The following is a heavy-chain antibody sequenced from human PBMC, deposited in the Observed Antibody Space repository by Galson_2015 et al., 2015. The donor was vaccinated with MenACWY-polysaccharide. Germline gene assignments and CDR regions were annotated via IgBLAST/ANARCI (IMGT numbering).Heavy chain of an antibody. V-gene: IGHV3-23*01. D-gene: IGHD2-15*01. CDR3: AKCSGISCYSGFAFDI. CDR2: ISGSGTNI. CDR1: GFSITSYA. Sequence: SLRLSCAVSGFSITSYAVNWVRQAPGKGLEWVAVISGSGTNIQYADSVKGRFTISRDTSKSTLYLQMSSLRAEDTAKYYCAKCSGISCYSGFAFDIWGRGTMVTVSS. J-gene: IGHJ3*02.